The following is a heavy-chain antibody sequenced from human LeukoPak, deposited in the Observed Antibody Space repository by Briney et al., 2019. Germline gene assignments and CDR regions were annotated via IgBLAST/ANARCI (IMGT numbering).Heavy chain of an antibody. Sequence: SETLSLTCAVSGGSISSSNWWSWVRQPPGKGLEWIGEIYHSGSTNYNPSLKSRVTISVDKSKNQFSLKLSSVTAADTAVYYCARVGAGRPHTYYYGSGSYYFIDYWGQGTLVTVSS. CDR3: ARVGAGRPHTYYYGSGSYYFIDY. CDR1: GGSISSSNW. J-gene: IGHJ4*02. CDR2: IYHSGST. V-gene: IGHV4-4*02. D-gene: IGHD3-10*01.